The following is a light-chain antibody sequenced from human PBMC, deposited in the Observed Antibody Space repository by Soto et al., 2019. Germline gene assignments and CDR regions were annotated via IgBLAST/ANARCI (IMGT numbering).Light chain of an antibody. V-gene: IGKV3-20*01. J-gene: IGKJ2*01. CDR2: GAS. Sequence: EIVLTQSPGTLSLSPGERATLSCRASQSVRSNYLAWYQQKPGQAPRLLIYGASSRATGIPDRFSGSGSGTDFTLTISRLEPEDFAVYYCQHYGSSVYTFGQGPTLEIK. CDR3: QHYGSSVYT. CDR1: QSVRSNY.